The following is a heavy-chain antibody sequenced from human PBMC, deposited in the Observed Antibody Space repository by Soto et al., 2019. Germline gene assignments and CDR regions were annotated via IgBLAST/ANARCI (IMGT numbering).Heavy chain of an antibody. CDR3: AKRLSAGGHFDY. Sequence: DVQLLESGGGLVQPEGSLRLSCAASGFTFSSYAMGWVRQGPGKGLEWVAVVSIGGSTHYADSVRGRFTISRDNSKNTLSLQMNSLTAEDTAVYFCAKRLSAGGHFDYWGQGALVTVSS. CDR1: GFTFSSYA. CDR2: VSIGGST. D-gene: IGHD1-26*01. V-gene: IGHV3-23*01. J-gene: IGHJ4*02.